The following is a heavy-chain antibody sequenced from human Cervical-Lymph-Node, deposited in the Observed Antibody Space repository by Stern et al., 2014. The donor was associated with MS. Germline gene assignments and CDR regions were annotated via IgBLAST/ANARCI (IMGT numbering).Heavy chain of an antibody. V-gene: IGHV4-59*01. Sequence: QVQLQESGPGLVKPSETLSLTCTVSGGSISSDYRSWIRQAPGQRLEWIGHVHYTGDINYYPSHKSRVTISVDRSKNQFSLKLRSVTAADTAVYYCARVENCGGDCYPPRSFDYWGQGTLVTVSS. J-gene: IGHJ4*02. CDR1: GGSISSDY. D-gene: IGHD2-21*02. CDR3: ARVENCGGDCYPPRSFDY. CDR2: VHYTGDI.